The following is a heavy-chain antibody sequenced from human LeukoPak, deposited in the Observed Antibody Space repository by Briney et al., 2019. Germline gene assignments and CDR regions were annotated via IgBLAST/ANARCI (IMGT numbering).Heavy chain of an antibody. CDR2: ISYDGSNK. D-gene: IGHD1-26*01. CDR1: GFTFSSYG. Sequence: GRSLRLSCAASGFTFSSYGMHWVRQAPGKGLEWVAVISYDGSNKYYADSVKGRFTISRDNSKNTLYLQMNSLRAEDTAVYYCVREEGYWGQGALVTVSS. J-gene: IGHJ4*02. CDR3: VREEGY. V-gene: IGHV3-30*03.